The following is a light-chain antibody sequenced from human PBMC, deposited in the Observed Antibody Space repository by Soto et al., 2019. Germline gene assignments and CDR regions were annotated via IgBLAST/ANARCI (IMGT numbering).Light chain of an antibody. J-gene: IGKJ3*01. CDR3: QQRSNWPPEGLFT. Sequence: EIVLTQSPATLSLSPGERATLSCRASQSVSSYLAWYQQKPGQAPRLLIYDASNRATGIPARFSGSGSGTDFTLTISSLEPEDFAVYYCQQRSNWPPEGLFTFGPGTKVDIK. CDR1: QSVSSY. V-gene: IGKV3-11*01. CDR2: DAS.